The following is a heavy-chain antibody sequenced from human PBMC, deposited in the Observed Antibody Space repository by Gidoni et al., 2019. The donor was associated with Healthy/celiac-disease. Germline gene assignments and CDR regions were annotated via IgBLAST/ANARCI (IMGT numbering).Heavy chain of an antibody. Sequence: QVQLQESGPGLVKPSETLSLTCTVSGYSISSGYYWGWIRQPPGKGLEWIGSIYHSGSTYYNPSLKSRVTISVDTSKNQFSLKLSSVTAADTAVYYCARETGGHYYYDSSGYYSYNWFDPWGQGTLVTVSS. CDR3: ARETGGHYYYDSSGYYSYNWFDP. CDR1: GYSISSGYY. V-gene: IGHV4-38-2*02. CDR2: IYHSGST. D-gene: IGHD3-22*01. J-gene: IGHJ5*02.